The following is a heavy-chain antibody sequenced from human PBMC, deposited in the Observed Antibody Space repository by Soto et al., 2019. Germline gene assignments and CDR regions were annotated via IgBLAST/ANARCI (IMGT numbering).Heavy chain of an antibody. Sequence: EVQLSESGGGLVQPGGSLRLSCAASGFTVNNYAMNWVRQAPGKGLEWVSAISGSGGSTYYADSVKGRFTISRDNSKNTVDLQMSSLRAEDTAVYYCTKGWFGHFLYDYWGQGTLVTVSS. CDR3: TKGWFGHFLYDY. CDR2: ISGSGGST. D-gene: IGHD3-10*01. CDR1: GFTVNNYA. J-gene: IGHJ4*02. V-gene: IGHV3-23*01.